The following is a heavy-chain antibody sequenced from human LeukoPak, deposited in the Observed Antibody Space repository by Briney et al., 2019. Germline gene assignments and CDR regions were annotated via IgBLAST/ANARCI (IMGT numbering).Heavy chain of an antibody. D-gene: IGHD2-2*01. Sequence: GGSVKVSCKASGYTFTSYGISWVRQAPGQGLEWMGWISAYNGNTNYAQKLQGRVTMTTDTSTSTAYMELRSLRSDDTAVYYCARVRGYCSSTSCYFSWFDPWGQGTLVTVSS. CDR3: ARVRGYCSSTSCYFSWFDP. CDR2: ISAYNGNT. J-gene: IGHJ5*02. V-gene: IGHV1-18*01. CDR1: GYTFTSYG.